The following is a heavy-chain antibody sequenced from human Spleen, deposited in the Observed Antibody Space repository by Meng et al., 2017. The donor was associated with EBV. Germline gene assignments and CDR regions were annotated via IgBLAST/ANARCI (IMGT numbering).Heavy chain of an antibody. Sequence: QGQLVQSGAEVKKPGASVKVSCKASGYIFSSYAMHWVRQAPGQGLEWMGWINAGNGDIKYSQKFQGRVTITTDTSASTVYMELSSLRSEDTAIYYCARDNFDFWSGYLAKNWFDPWGQGTLVTVSS. CDR1: GYIFSSYA. CDR2: INAGNGDI. J-gene: IGHJ5*02. V-gene: IGHV1-3*01. D-gene: IGHD3-3*01. CDR3: ARDNFDFWSGYLAKNWFDP.